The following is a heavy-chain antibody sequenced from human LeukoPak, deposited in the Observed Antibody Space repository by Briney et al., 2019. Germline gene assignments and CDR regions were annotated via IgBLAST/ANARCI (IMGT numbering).Heavy chain of an antibody. D-gene: IGHD3-22*01. CDR2: IWYDGSNK. CDR1: GFTFSSYG. CDR3: ARSYDGSGYLE. V-gene: IGHV3-33*01. J-gene: IGHJ4*02. Sequence: GRSLRLSCAASGFTFSSYGMHWVRQAPGKGLEWVAVIWYDGSNKYYADSVKGRFTISRDNSKNTLYLQMNSLRAEDTAVYYCARSYDGSGYLEWGQGTLVTVSS.